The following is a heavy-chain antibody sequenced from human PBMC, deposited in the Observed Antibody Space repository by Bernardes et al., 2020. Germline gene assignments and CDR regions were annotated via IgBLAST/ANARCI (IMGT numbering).Heavy chain of an antibody. CDR3: ARAYYYYGSGISYYYYYMDV. CDR1: GGSMSPYY. V-gene: IGHV4-59*01. D-gene: IGHD3-10*01. CDR2: IYYSGNT. J-gene: IGHJ6*03. Sequence: SETLSLTRTVSGGSMSPYYWSWIRQPPGKGLEWIGYIYYSGNTNNNPSLKSRVTMSVDTSKNQFSLNLSSVTAADTAVYYCARAYYYYGSGISYYYYYMDVWGRGTTVTVSS.